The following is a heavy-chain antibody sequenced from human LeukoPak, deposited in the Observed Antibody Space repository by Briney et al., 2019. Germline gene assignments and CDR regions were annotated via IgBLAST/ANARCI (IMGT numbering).Heavy chain of an antibody. CDR3: AKSGLNCSSTSCYRYYYYYYMDV. CDR2: ISGSGGTT. D-gene: IGHD2-2*02. Sequence: PGGSLRLSCAASGFTFSSYVVSWVRQAPGKGLNWVSGISGSGGTTYYADSVKGRFTISRDNSKNTLFLQMNSLRAEDTAVYYCAKSGLNCSSTSCYRYYYYYYMDVWGKGTTVTVSS. J-gene: IGHJ6*03. V-gene: IGHV3-23*01. CDR1: GFTFSSYV.